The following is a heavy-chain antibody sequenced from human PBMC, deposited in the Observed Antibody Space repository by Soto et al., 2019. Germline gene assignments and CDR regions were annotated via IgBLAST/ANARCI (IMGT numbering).Heavy chain of an antibody. CDR3: ATESGSTYGYFDH. V-gene: IGHV4-30-4*01. CDR2: ISNSGST. Sequence: SETLSLTCTVSGGSVTSDEDYWTWIRQSPGKGLEWIGYISNSGSTGYNPSLKTRLSMSVDRSKNQFTLRLTSVTAADTAVYFCATESGSTYGYFDHWGQGTQVTVLL. J-gene: IGHJ4*02. D-gene: IGHD5-18*01. CDR1: GGSVTSDEDY.